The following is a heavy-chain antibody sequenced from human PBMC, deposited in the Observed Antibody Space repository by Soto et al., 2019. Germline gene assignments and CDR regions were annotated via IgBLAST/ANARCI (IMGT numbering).Heavy chain of an antibody. Sequence: SETLSLTCTVSGDSMSSFTYWTWVRQPPGKGLEWIGEIYQSGSTNYNPSLKSRVTISADKSNNQFSLRLSSVTAADTAVYYCARGINPAMPPGHFDSGGRGPLFPVSS. CDR1: GDSMSSFTY. V-gene: IGHV4-4*02. J-gene: IGHJ4*02. CDR3: ARGINPAMPPGHFDS. D-gene: IGHD2-2*01. CDR2: IYQSGST.